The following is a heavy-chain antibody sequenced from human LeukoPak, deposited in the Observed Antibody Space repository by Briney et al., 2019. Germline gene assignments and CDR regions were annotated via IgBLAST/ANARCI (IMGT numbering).Heavy chain of an antibody. V-gene: IGHV4-34*01. J-gene: IGHJ1*01. Sequence: PSETLSLTCAVYGGSFSGYYWSWIRQPPGKGLEWIGEINHSGSTNYNPSLKGRVTISVDTSKNQFSLKLSSVTAADTAVYYCARANYYDSSGFPGIHWGQGTLVTVSS. CDR1: GGSFSGYY. CDR2: INHSGST. CDR3: ARANYYDSSGFPGIH. D-gene: IGHD3-22*01.